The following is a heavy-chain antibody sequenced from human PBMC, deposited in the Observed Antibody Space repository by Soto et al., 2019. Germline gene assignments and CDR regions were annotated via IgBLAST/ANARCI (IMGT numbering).Heavy chain of an antibody. CDR3: ATDRSGSLPATTHAFAY. Sequence: ASVKVSCKVSGYTLTELSMHWVRQAPGKGHEWMGGFDPEDGETIYAQKFQGRVTMTEDTSTDTAYMELSSLRSEDTAVYYCATDRSGSLPATTHAFAYWGQGTLDTVSA. V-gene: IGHV1-24*01. CDR2: FDPEDGET. CDR1: GYTLTELS. J-gene: IGHJ4*02. D-gene: IGHD5-12*01.